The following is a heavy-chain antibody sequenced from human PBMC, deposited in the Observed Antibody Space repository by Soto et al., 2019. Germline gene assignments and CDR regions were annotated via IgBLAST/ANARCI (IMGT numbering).Heavy chain of an antibody. Sequence: EVQLVESGGDVVHPGGSLRLSCAASGFTFSNAWMTWVRQGPGKGLEWVGRIKSKSDGATTDYAAPVKGRFAVSRDESRDTVYLQMNSLKTEDTALYYCNTLGYCGGSSCYRTTYFDYWGRGTLVTVSS. J-gene: IGHJ4*02. CDR3: NTLGYCGGSSCYRTTYFDY. CDR1: GFTFSNAW. CDR2: IKSKSDGATT. D-gene: IGHD2-2*02. V-gene: IGHV3-15*01.